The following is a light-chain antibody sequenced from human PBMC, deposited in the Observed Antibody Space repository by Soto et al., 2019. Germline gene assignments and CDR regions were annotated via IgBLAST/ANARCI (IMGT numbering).Light chain of an antibody. J-gene: IGKJ2*01. Sequence: ESVLTQSPGTLSLSPGERATLSCRASQSVRSNYLAWYQQKPGQAPRLLIYGASSRATGIPERFSGTGSGTDFTLTISRLEPEDFAVYYCQQYGGSPYTFGQGTKLELK. CDR2: GAS. CDR1: QSVRSNY. V-gene: IGKV3-20*01. CDR3: QQYGGSPYT.